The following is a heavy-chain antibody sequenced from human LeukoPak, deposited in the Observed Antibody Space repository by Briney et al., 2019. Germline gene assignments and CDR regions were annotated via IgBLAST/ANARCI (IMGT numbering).Heavy chain of an antibody. CDR1: GGTFSGYY. Sequence: SETLTLTCAASGGTFSGYYRSWIRQPPGKGLEWIGEINHSGSTNYNPSLKSRVTISVDTSKNQFSLKLSSVTAADTAVYYCASGSVVLEIWGQGTMVTVSS. V-gene: IGHV4-34*01. CDR3: ASGSVVLEI. D-gene: IGHD2-15*01. J-gene: IGHJ3*02. CDR2: INHSGST.